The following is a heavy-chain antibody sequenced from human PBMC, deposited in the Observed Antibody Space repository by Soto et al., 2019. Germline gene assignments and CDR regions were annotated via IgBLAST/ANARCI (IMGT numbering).Heavy chain of an antibody. CDR1: GFTFSDYY. Sequence: QVQLVESGGGLVKPGGSLRLSCAASGFTFSDYYMSWIRQAPGKGLEWVSYISGSGSTIYFADSLKVRFTISRDNAKNSLPLQMNSLRIEDTAVYYCASGVAASHFYYYYMDVWGKGTTVTVSS. D-gene: IGHD2-15*01. CDR3: ASGVAASHFYYYYMDV. V-gene: IGHV3-11*01. CDR2: ISGSGSTI. J-gene: IGHJ6*03.